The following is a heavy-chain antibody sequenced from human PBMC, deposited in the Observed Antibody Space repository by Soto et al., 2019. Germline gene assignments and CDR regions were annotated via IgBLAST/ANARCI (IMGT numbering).Heavy chain of an antibody. CDR3: ADLAGRFDP. J-gene: IGHJ5*02. CDR1: GLTFSSYS. D-gene: IGHD3-10*01. CDR2: ISSSSKTI. V-gene: IGHV3-48*01. Sequence: EVQLVESGGGLVQPGGSLRLSCVASGLTFSSYSMNWVRQAPGKGLEWVSFISSSSKTIYYTDSVKGRFTISRDNAKNSLYLQMNSLRAEDTAVYYCADLAGRFDPWGQGTLVTVSS.